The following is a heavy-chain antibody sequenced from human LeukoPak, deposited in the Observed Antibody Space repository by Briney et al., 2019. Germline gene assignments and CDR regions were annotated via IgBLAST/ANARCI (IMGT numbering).Heavy chain of an antibody. CDR1: GFTVDSNY. Sequence: PGGSLRLSCAASGFTVDSNYLSWVRQAPGKGLEWVANIKQDGSEKYYVDSVKGRFTTSRDNAKNSLYLQMNSLRAEDTAVYYCARKPIDYWGQGTLVTVSS. D-gene: IGHD1-14*01. CDR3: ARKPIDY. J-gene: IGHJ4*02. CDR2: IKQDGSEK. V-gene: IGHV3-7*01.